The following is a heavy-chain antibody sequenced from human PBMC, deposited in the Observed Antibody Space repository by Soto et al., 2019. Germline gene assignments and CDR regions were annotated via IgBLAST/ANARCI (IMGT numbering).Heavy chain of an antibody. CDR2: IYYSGST. CDR3: ARDRLMATAGTARHYFGLDV. J-gene: IGHJ6*02. CDR1: GGSIRSGGYY. Sequence: SETLSLTCTVSGGSIRSGGYYWGWVRQSPRRGLEWIGNIYYSGSTYYNPSLKSRLTISVDTSKNQFSLNLSSVTAADTAVYYCARDRLMATAGTARHYFGLDVWGQGTTVTVSS. V-gene: IGHV4-31*03. D-gene: IGHD5-18*01.